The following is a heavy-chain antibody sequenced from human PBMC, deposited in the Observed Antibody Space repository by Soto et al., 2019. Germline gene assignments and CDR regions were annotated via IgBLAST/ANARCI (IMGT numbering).Heavy chain of an antibody. CDR3: ARLDTYGWGSYVWKTCFDP. Sequence: PSETLSLTCTVSGGSISSYYLSWIRQPPGKGLEWIGYIYYSGSTKYNPSLKSRVTISVDTSKNQFSLKLSSVTAADTAVYYCARLDTYGWGSYVWKTCFDPGGQGTLVTVSS. CDR1: GGSISSYY. J-gene: IGHJ5*02. CDR2: IYYSGST. D-gene: IGHD3-10*01. V-gene: IGHV4-59*08.